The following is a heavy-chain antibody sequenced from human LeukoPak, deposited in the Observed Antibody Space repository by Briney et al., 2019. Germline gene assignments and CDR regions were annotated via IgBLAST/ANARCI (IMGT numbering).Heavy chain of an antibody. V-gene: IGHV1-58*02. D-gene: IGHD2-15*01. Sequence: SVKVSCKASGFTFTSSAMQWVRQARGQRLEWIGWIVDGSGNTNYAQKFQERVTITRDMSTSTAYMELSSLRSEDTAVYYCAAGWVCSGGSCYYYFDYWGQGTLVTVSS. J-gene: IGHJ4*02. CDR3: AAGWVCSGGSCYYYFDY. CDR2: IVDGSGNT. CDR1: GFTFTSSA.